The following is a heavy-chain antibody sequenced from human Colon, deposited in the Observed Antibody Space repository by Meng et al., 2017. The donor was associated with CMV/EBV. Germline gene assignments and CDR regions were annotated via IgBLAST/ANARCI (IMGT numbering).Heavy chain of an antibody. CDR1: GGSFSKNS. CDR2: IIPILGTT. J-gene: IGHJ5*02. V-gene: IGHV1-69*08. Sequence: AVQVTCKTSGGSFSKNSFHWVRQAPGQGREWLGRIIPILGTTDYPQKFQGRVTITADKSTTTIYMELDSLKSEDTATYYCVRSGYYDDGSGNHRFDTWGQGTRVTVSS. D-gene: IGHD3-22*01. CDR3: VRSGYYDDGSGNHRFDT.